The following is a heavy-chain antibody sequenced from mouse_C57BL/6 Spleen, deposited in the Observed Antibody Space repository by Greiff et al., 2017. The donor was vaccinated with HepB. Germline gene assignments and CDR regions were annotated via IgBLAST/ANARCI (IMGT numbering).Heavy chain of an antibody. CDR2: ISSGSSTI. V-gene: IGHV5-17*01. J-gene: IGHJ4*01. CDR3: ARPHYSIYYYAMDY. D-gene: IGHD2-5*01. CDR1: GFTFSDYG. Sequence: EVNLVESGGGLVKPGGSLKLSCAASGFTFSDYGMHWVRQAPEKGLEWVAYISSGSSTIYYADTVKGRFTISRDNAKNTLFLQMTSLRSEDTAMYYCARPHYSIYYYAMDYWGQGTSVTVSS.